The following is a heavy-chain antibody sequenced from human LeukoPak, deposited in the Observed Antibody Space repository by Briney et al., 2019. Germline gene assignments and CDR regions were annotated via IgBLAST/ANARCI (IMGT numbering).Heavy chain of an antibody. CDR3: ARTTYSSGWIMDN. V-gene: IGHV3-74*01. Sequence: GGSLRLSCAASGFIFSNYWMHWVRQAPGKGLVWVSRINSDGSGTSYADSVKGRFTISRDNAKNTLYVQMNSLRAEDTAVYYCARTTYSSGWIMDNWGQGTLVTVSS. CDR1: GFIFSNYW. D-gene: IGHD6-19*01. CDR2: INSDGSGT. J-gene: IGHJ4*02.